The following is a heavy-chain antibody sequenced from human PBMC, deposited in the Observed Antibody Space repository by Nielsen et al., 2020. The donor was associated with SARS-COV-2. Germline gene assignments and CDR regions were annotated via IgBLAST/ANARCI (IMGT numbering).Heavy chain of an antibody. Sequence: GESLKISCTASGFSFGDYSMTWVRQAPGKGLEWVGLIWSKAYGGTTEYAASVKGRFTISRDDSKNTAYLQMSSLKTEDTAVYYCTRVAYVSYYFDYWGQGSLVTVSS. D-gene: IGHD3-10*02. V-gene: IGHV3-49*04. J-gene: IGHJ4*02. CDR1: GFSFGDYS. CDR2: IWSKAYGGTT. CDR3: TRVAYVSYYFDY.